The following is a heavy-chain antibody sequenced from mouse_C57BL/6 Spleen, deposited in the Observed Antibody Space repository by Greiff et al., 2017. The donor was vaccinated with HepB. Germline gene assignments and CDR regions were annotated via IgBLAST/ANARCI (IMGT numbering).Heavy chain of an antibody. Sequence: VQLQQPGAELVRPGSSVKLSCKASGYTFTSYWMDWVKQRPGQGLEWIGNINPSNGGTNYNEKFKSKATLTVDKSSSTAYMQLSSLTSEDSAVYYCARQGIYYGNYFYAMDYWGQGTSVTVSS. V-gene: IGHV1-53*01. CDR2: INPSNGGT. CDR3: ARQGIYYGNYFYAMDY. CDR1: GYTFTSYW. J-gene: IGHJ4*01. D-gene: IGHD2-1*01.